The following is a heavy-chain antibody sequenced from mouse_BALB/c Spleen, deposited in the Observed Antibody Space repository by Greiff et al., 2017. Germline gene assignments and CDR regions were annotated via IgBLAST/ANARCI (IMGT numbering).Heavy chain of an antibody. CDR1: GFNINDTY. CDR2: IDPANGNT. D-gene: IGHD1-1*01. V-gene: IGHV14-3*02. J-gene: IGHJ2*01. Sequence: EVKLQESGAELVKPGASVKMSCTASGFNINDTYLHWVKQRPEQGLEWIGRIDPANGNTKYDPKFQGKATITADTSSNTAYLQLSSLTSEDTAVYYCARYPYYYGSSYYWGQGTTLTVSS. CDR3: ARYPYYYGSSYY.